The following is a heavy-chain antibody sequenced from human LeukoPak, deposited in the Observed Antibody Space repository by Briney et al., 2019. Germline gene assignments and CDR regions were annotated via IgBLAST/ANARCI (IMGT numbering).Heavy chain of an antibody. CDR3: ARGPTISETGYFDF. V-gene: IGHV4-34*01. CDR1: GESFSAYY. Sequence: SETLSLTCAVYGESFSAYYWSWIRRSPGKGLEWIAEINHRGDTNYNPSVKSRVTISIDTSKNQFSLKVGSLTAADTAVYYCARGPTISETGYFDFWGQGTLVTVSS. D-gene: IGHD1-1*01. CDR2: INHRGDT. J-gene: IGHJ4*03.